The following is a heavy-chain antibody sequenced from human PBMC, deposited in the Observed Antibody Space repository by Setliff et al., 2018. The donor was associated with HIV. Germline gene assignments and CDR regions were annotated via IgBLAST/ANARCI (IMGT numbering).Heavy chain of an antibody. CDR1: GGSFSGFY. CDR3: ARGFTLFGVGFSADPTGNWFDP. J-gene: IGHJ5*02. D-gene: IGHD3-3*01. Sequence: PSETLSLTCAVYGGSFSGFYWSWIRQAPGKGLEWIGEINHSGKTNYNPSLKSRITLSVDTSENQFALKLASVTAADTAVYYCARGFTLFGVGFSADPTGNWFDPWGQGTLVTVSS. V-gene: IGHV4-34*01. CDR2: INHSGKT.